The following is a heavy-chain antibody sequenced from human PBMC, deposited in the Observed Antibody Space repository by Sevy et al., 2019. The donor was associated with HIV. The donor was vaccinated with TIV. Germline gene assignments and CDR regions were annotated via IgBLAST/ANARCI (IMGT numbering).Heavy chain of an antibody. Sequence: ASVKVSCKASGYTFTSYDINWVRQATGQGLEWMGWMNPNSGNTGYAQKFQGRVTMTRNTSISTAYMELSSLRSEDTAVYYCAGGREQLGRLYYYYYGMDVWGQGTTVTVSS. V-gene: IGHV1-8*01. CDR3: AGGREQLGRLYYYYYGMDV. D-gene: IGHD6-6*01. J-gene: IGHJ6*02. CDR1: GYTFTSYD. CDR2: MNPNSGNT.